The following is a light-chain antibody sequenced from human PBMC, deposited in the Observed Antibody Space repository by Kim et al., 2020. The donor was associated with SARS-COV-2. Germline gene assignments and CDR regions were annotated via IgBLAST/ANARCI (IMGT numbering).Light chain of an antibody. Sequence: PPTLSVSPGESVTLSCRASQSIRRSLAWYQQKPGQAPRLLIYGAASRPADVPGRFSGSGSGTQFTLTISSLQSEDFAVYYCQQSITFGGGTKLEI. J-gene: IGKJ4*01. CDR2: GAA. CDR3: QQSIT. V-gene: IGKV3-15*01. CDR1: QSIRRS.